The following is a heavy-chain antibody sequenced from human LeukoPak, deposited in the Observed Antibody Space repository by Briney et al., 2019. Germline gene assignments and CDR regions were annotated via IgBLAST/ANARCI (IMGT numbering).Heavy chain of an antibody. V-gene: IGHV3-21*01. CDR3: ARGRAVVAASDSWFDP. Sequence: NPGGSLRLSCAASGFTFSSYSMNWVRQAPGKGLEWVSSISTCSSYIYYADSVKGRFTISRDNAKNSLYLQMNSLRAEDTAVYYCARGRAVVAASDSWFDPWGQGTLVTVSS. J-gene: IGHJ5*02. CDR2: ISTCSSYI. D-gene: IGHD2-15*01. CDR1: GFTFSSYS.